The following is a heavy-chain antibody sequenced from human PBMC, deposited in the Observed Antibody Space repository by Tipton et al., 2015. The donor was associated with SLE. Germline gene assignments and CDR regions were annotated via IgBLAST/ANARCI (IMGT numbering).Heavy chain of an antibody. CDR2: ISSTRRYI. CDR1: GFTFNFYS. D-gene: IGHD3-10*01. V-gene: IGHV3-21*01. CDR3: AREVRGDTWFDRAFDL. Sequence: GSLRLSCAASGFTFNFYSMNWVRQAPGKGLEWVSSISSTRRYIYYADSVKGRFTISRDSAENSLFLQMNSLSADDTAIYYCAREVRGDTWFDRAFDLWGQGTLVSVSS. J-gene: IGHJ3*01.